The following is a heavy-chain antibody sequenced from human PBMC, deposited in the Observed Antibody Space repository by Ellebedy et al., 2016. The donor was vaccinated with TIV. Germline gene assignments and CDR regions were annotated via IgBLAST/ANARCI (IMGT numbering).Heavy chain of an antibody. D-gene: IGHD6-13*01. CDR3: ARLGIAAAGTGWFDP. V-gene: IGHV5-10-1*01. Sequence: GEFLKISCKGSGYSFTSYWISWVRQMPGKGLEWMGRIDPSDSYTNYSPSFQGHVTISADKSISTAYLQWSSLKASDTAMCYCARLGIAAAGTGWFDPWGQGTLVTVSS. CDR1: GYSFTSYW. CDR2: IDPSDSYT. J-gene: IGHJ5*02.